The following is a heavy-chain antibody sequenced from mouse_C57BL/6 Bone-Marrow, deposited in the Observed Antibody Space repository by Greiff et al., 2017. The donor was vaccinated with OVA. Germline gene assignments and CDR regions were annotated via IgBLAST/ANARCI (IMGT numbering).Heavy chain of an antibody. V-gene: IGHV5-6*01. Sequence: EVKLMESGGDLVKPGGSLKLSCAASGFTFSSYGMSWVRQTPDKRLEWVATISSGGSYTYYPDSVKGRFTISRDNAKNTLYLQMSSLKSEDTAMYYCAKPGYDYERFAYWGQGTLVTVSA. CDR3: AKPGYDYERFAY. J-gene: IGHJ3*01. CDR2: ISSGGSYT. D-gene: IGHD2-4*01. CDR1: GFTFSSYG.